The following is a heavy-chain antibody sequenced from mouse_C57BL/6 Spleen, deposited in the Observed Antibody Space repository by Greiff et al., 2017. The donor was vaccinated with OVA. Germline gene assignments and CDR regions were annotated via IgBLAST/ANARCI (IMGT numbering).Heavy chain of an antibody. CDR2: INPYNGDT. J-gene: IGHJ3*01. Sequence: VQLQQSGPELVKPGASVKISCKASGYTFTDYYMNWVKQSHGKSLEWIGRINPYNGDTFYNQKFKGKATLTVDKSSSTAHMELRSLTSEDSAVYYCARSGGYDPFAYWGQGTLVTVSA. CDR1: GYTFTDYY. CDR3: ARSGGYDPFAY. V-gene: IGHV1-20*01. D-gene: IGHD2-2*01.